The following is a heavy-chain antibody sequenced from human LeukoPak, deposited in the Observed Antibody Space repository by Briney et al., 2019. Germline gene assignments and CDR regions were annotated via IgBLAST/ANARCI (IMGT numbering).Heavy chain of an antibody. D-gene: IGHD2-2*01. J-gene: IGHJ4*02. CDR1: AGSISGYF. Sequence: PSETLSLTCAVSAGSISGYFWSWIRQPPGKGLEWIGCIYSSGSTNYNPSLKSRLTISVDTSKNQFSLKLSSVPAADTAVYYCARQFCASTACYPYFDYWGQGTLVTVSS. CDR2: IYSSGST. V-gene: IGHV4-59*08. CDR3: ARQFCASTACYPYFDY.